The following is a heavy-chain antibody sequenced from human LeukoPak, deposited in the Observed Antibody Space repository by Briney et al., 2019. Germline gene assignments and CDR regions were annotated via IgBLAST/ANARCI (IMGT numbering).Heavy chain of an antibody. Sequence: GESLKISCKGSGYSFTSYWIGWVRQMPGEGLEWMGIIYPGDSDTRYSPPFQGQVTISADKSISTAYLQWSSLKASDTAMYYCARPRLNGWYYFDYWGQGTLVTVSS. CDR2: IYPGDSDT. CDR3: ARPRLNGWYYFDY. J-gene: IGHJ4*02. V-gene: IGHV5-51*01. CDR1: GYSFTSYW. D-gene: IGHD6-19*01.